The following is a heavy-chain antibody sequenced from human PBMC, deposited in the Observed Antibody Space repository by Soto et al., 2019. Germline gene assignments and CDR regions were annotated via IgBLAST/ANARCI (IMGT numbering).Heavy chain of an antibody. V-gene: IGHV3-23*01. D-gene: IGHD3-10*01. J-gene: IGHJ6*02. CDR2: ISGSGGST. CDR3: AKDLVGFGPYGSGSYYRDYYYYYGMDV. CDR1: GFTFSSYA. Sequence: EVQLLESGGGLVQPGGSLRLSCAASGFTFSSYAMSWVRQAPGKGLEWVSAISGSGGSTYYADSVKGRFTISRDNSKKTRYLQMNSLRAEDTAVYYCAKDLVGFGPYGSGSYYRDYYYYYGMDVWGQGTTVTVSS.